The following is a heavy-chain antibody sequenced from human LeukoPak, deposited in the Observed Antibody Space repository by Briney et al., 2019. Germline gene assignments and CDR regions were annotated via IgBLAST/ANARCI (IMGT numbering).Heavy chain of an antibody. V-gene: IGHV4-34*01. CDR2: INHSGST. CDR3: ARHYYGSGSYYDWFDP. Sequence: PSETLSLTCAVYGGSFSGYYWSWIRQPPGKGLEWIGEINHSGSTNYNPSLKSRVTISVDTSKNQFSLKLSSVTAADTAVYYCARHYYGSGSYYDWFDPWGQGTLVTVSS. D-gene: IGHD3-10*01. CDR1: GGSFSGYY. J-gene: IGHJ5*02.